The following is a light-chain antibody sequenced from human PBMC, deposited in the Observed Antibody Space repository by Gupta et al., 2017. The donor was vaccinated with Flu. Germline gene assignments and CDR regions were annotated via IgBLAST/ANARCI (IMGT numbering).Light chain of an antibody. J-gene: IGKJ1*01. V-gene: IGKV1-12*01. CDR3: QQANYFPTA. Sequence: PSSLSASVGDRVTITWRASQDISSWLAWYQQKPGKAPKLLISPASSLQSGVPSRFSGSGYGTDFTLTISSLQPEDFATYYCQQANYFPTAFGQGTAVEIK. CDR1: QDISSW. CDR2: PAS.